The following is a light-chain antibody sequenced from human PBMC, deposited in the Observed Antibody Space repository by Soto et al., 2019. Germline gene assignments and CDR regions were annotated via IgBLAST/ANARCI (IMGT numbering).Light chain of an antibody. CDR1: QSVDRRF. CDR3: QQDDSYRQ. J-gene: IGKJ1*01. CDR2: GES. Sequence: EIVVTQSQGTLSLSQGERATRYCSASQSVDRRFLACYQQKRGQAPSVLMYGESIRATGIPDRVSGSGSGTDCTLSIRRLEPEDVAVYYCQQDDSYRQFGQGTKV. V-gene: IGKV3-20*01.